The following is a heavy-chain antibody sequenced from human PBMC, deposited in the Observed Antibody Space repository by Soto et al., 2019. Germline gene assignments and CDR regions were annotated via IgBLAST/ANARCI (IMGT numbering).Heavy chain of an antibody. D-gene: IGHD3-10*01. CDR1: GFTFSSYA. CDR2: ISGSGGST. Sequence: PGGSLRLSCAASGFTFSSYAMSWVRQAPGKGLEWVSAISGSGGSTYYADSVKGRFTTSRDNSKNTLYLQMNSLRAEDTAVYYCAKYGVVWFGESAFDIWGQGTMVTVSS. V-gene: IGHV3-23*01. J-gene: IGHJ3*02. CDR3: AKYGVVWFGESAFDI.